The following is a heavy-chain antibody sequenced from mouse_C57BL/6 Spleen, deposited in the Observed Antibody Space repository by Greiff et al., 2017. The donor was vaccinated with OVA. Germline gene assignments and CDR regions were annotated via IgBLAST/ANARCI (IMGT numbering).Heavy chain of an antibody. V-gene: IGHV1-52*01. CDR3: AREDNWDLAY. CDR2: IDPSDSET. D-gene: IGHD4-1*01. Sequence: QVQLQQSGAELVRPGSSVKLSCKASGYTFTSYWMHWVKQRPIQGLEWIGNIDPSDSETHYNQKFKDKATLTVDKSSSTAYMQLSSLTSEDSAVYYCAREDNWDLAYWGQGTLVTVSA. J-gene: IGHJ3*01. CDR1: GYTFTSYW.